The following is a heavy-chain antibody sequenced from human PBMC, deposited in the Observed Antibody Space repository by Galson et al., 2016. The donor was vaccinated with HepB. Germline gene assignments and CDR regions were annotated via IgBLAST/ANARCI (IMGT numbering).Heavy chain of an antibody. Sequence: SLRLSCAASGFTVSTNYMSWVRQAPGKGLEWVSVIYSGGSTYYADSVKGRFTISRDNSKNTLYLQMNGLRAEDTAMYYYARRSSPSSGWHYYFDYWGQGTLVTVSS. CDR2: IYSGGST. CDR1: GFTVSTNY. V-gene: IGHV3-53*01. J-gene: IGHJ4*02. CDR3: ARRSSPSSGWHYYFDY. D-gene: IGHD6-19*01.